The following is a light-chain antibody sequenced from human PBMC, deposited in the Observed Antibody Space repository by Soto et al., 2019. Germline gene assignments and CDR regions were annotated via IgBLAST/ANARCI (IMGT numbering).Light chain of an antibody. CDR3: QQYGSPGT. CDR2: GAT. V-gene: IGKV3-20*01. CDR1: QSVSNNY. Sequence: EIVLTQSPGTLSLSPGERATLSCRASQSVSNNYLAWYQQKPGQAPRLFIYGATNSATGVPVRFSGSGSGTDFTLTIIRLEDEDVEVYYWQQYGSPGTFGQGTKVDIK. J-gene: IGKJ1*01.